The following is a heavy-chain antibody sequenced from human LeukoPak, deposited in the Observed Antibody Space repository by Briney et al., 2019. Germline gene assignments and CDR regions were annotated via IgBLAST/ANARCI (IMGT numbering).Heavy chain of an antibody. CDR2: IWFGGSNI. J-gene: IGHJ4*02. Sequence: GGSLTLSCVASGFTFSNYGMKWLRQAPGKGLVWVAIIWFGGSNIDYADSVKGRFTIFRDNSKNTLFLQMNSLRAEDTAVYYCSRDHGDYSFDYWGQGALVTVSS. V-gene: IGHV3-33*01. CDR3: SRDHGDYSFDY. D-gene: IGHD4-17*01. CDR1: GFTFSNYG.